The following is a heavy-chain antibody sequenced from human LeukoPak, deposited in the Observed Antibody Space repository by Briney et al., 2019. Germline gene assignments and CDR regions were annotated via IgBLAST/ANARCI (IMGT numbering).Heavy chain of an antibody. CDR3: ARDQGEKCSGGSCYSGGLYYYYYMDV. CDR1: GYTFTSYD. D-gene: IGHD2-15*01. V-gene: IGHV1-8*02. J-gene: IGHJ6*03. Sequence: ASVKVSCKASGYTFTSYDINWVRQATGQGLEWMGWMNPNSGNTGYAQKLQGRVTMTTDTSTSTAYMELRSLRSDDTAVYYCARDQGEKCSGGSCYSGGLYYYYYMDVWGKGTTVTVSS. CDR2: MNPNSGNT.